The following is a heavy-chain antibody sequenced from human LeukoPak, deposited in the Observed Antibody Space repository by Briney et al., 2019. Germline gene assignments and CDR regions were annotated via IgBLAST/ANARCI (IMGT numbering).Heavy chain of an antibody. D-gene: IGHD5-12*01. CDR3: VRDGYRGYESEYYYYMDV. V-gene: IGHV3-7*01. CDR1: GFTFRNYW. CDR2: IKEDGSEK. J-gene: IGHJ6*03. Sequence: GESLRLSCTASGFTFRNYWMSWVRHAPGKGLEWLANIKEDGSEKYYGYSVKGRFTISRDNAKSSLYLQMNSLRAEDTAVYYCVRDGYRGYESEYYYYMDVWGKGTTVTVSS.